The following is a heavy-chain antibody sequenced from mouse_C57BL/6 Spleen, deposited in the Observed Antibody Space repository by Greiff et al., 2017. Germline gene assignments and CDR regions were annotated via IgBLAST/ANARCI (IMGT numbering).Heavy chain of an antibody. J-gene: IGHJ4*01. CDR3: ARNGRDYDGSSSHYAMDY. Sequence: QVQLQQSGPGLVQPSQSLSITCTVSGFSLTSYGVHWVRQSPGKGLEWLGVIWSGGSTDYNAAFISRLSISKDNSKSQVFFKMNSLQADDTAIYYCARNGRDYDGSSSHYAMDYWGQGTSVTVSS. V-gene: IGHV2-2*01. D-gene: IGHD1-1*01. CDR1: GFSLTSYG. CDR2: IWSGGST.